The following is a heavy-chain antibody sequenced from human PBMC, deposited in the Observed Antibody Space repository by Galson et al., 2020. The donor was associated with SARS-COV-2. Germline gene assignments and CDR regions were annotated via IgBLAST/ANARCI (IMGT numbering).Heavy chain of an antibody. CDR3: VRDLRGADGFDI. V-gene: IGHV4-59*01. CDR1: GGSISSSY. J-gene: IGHJ3*02. CDR2: INYSGST. Sequence: SETLSLTCTVSGGSISSSYWSWIRQPPGKGPEWIGYINYSGSTNYNPSLKSRVTISVDTSKNQFSLKLTSVTAADTAIYYCVRDLRGADGFDIWGQGTMVTVSS.